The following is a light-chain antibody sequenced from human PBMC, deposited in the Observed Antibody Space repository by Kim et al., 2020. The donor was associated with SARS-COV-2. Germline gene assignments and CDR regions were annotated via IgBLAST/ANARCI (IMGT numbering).Light chain of an antibody. J-gene: IGKJ2*01. CDR3: QQSYSIPYT. Sequence: VSVGDRVTVTCRASQSINNYLIWYQHKPERAPKLLIYAASSLQRGVPTRCSGSGSGTDFTLPISSRQPEDFATYWCQQSYSIPYTFGQGTKLQIK. CDR2: AAS. V-gene: IGKV1-39*01. CDR1: QSINNY.